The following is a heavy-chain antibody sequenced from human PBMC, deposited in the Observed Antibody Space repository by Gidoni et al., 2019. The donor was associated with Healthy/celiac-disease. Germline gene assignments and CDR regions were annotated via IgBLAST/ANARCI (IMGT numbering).Heavy chain of an antibody. V-gene: IGHV3-30*18. Sequence: QVQLVESGGGVVQPGRSLRLSCAASGFTFSSYGMHWVRQAPGKGLEWVAVISYDGSNKYYADSVKGRFTISRDNSKNTLYLQMNSLRAEDTAVYYCAKGDYGDYERDLFDYWGQGTLVTVSS. CDR2: ISYDGSNK. J-gene: IGHJ4*02. D-gene: IGHD4-17*01. CDR3: AKGDYGDYERDLFDY. CDR1: GFTFSSYG.